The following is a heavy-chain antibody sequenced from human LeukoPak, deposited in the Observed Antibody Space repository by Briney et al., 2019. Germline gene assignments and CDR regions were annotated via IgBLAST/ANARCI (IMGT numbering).Heavy chain of an antibody. V-gene: IGHV4-39*01. D-gene: IGHD4-17*01. CDR1: GGSISSSSYY. J-gene: IGHJ4*02. CDR2: IYYSGST. Sequence: SETLSLTCTVSGGSISSSSYYWGWIRQPPGKGLEWIGSIYYSGSTYYNPSLKSRVAISVDTSKNQFSLKLSSVTAADTAVYYCARQGYGDFPRPYYFDYWGQGTLVTVSS. CDR3: ARQGYGDFPRPYYFDY.